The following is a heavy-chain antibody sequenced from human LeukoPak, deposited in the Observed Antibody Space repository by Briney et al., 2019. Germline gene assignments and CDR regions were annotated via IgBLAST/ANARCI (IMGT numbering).Heavy chain of an antibody. D-gene: IGHD5-24*01. J-gene: IGHJ6*02. CDR2: INPNSGGT. CDR3: ARDGYNSRWYYYYGMDV. V-gene: IGHV1-2*02. Sequence: ASVKVSCKASGYTFTGYYMHWVRQAPGQGLEWMGWINPNSGGTNYAQKFQGRVTVTRDTSISTAYMELSRLRSDDTAVYYCARDGYNSRWYYYYGMDVWGQGTTVTVSS. CDR1: GYTFTGYY.